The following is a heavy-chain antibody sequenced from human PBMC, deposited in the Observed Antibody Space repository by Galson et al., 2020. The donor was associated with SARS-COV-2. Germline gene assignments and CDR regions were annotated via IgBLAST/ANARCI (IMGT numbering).Heavy chain of an antibody. CDR1: GGPVKNNY. Sequence: SETLSLTCAASGGPVKNNYWTWIRQSPGKGLEWIGEINHRGSTNYAPSLRGRFATSVDTSQNQFCLRLSSVTAADTAVYYCVRGAEERRIIVVVPYYYTHRDGWGGGTAGTVSS. CDR3: VRGAEERRIIVVVPYYYTHRDG. CDR2: INHRGST. D-gene: IGHD2-2*01. V-gene: IGHV4-34*01. J-gene: IGHJ3*01.